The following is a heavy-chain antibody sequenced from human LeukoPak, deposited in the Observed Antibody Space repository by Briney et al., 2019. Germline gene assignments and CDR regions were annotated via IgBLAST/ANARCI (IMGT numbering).Heavy chain of an antibody. CDR1: GYTFTGYY. CDR3: ARPSGELSAFDI. J-gene: IGHJ3*02. V-gene: IGHV1-2*02. CDR2: INPNSGGT. Sequence: ASVKVSCKASGYTFTGYYMHWVRQAPGQGLEWMGWINPNSGGTNYAQKFQGRVTMTRDTSISTAYMELSRLRSDDTAVYYCARPSGELSAFDIWGQGTMVTVSS. D-gene: IGHD1-26*01.